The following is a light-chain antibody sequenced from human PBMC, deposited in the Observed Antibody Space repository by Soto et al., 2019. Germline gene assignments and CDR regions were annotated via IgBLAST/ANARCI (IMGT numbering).Light chain of an antibody. CDR1: QSISDN. V-gene: IGKV3-15*01. CDR2: GAS. Sequence: EIVLTQSPATLSVSPGESATLSCRASQSISDNLAWYQQKPGQAPRLLIYGASTRATGIPARFSGSGSGTEFTLTITRLEPEDFAVYYCQQYGSIPKTFGPGTKVDIK. J-gene: IGKJ3*01. CDR3: QQYGSIPKT.